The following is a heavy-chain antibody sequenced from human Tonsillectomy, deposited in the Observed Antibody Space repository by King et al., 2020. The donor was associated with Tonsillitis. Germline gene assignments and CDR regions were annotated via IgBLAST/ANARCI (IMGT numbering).Heavy chain of an antibody. CDR1: GFTFSSYA. J-gene: IGHJ4*02. V-gene: IGHV3-23*04. D-gene: IGHD5-24*01. Sequence: VQLVESGGDLVQPGGSLRLSCAASGFTFSSYAMNWVRLAPGKGLEWVSTITSGDTTYYADSVKGRFTISRDNSQNTLFLQMNSLRAEDTAVYYCARVEMLTVRVGFHYWGPGTLVTVSS. CDR3: ARVEMLTVRVGFHY. CDR2: ITSGDTT.